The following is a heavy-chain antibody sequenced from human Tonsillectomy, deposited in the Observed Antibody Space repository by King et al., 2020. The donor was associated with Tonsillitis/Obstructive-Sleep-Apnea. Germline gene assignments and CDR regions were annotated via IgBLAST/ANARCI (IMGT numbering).Heavy chain of an antibody. CDR2: ISPSGGST. D-gene: IGHD5-18*01. V-gene: IGHV3-23*01. CDR1: GFTFSSYA. J-gene: IGHJ4*02. CDR3: ANEVVHSGYSYGPPDF. Sequence: VQLLESGGGLVQPGGSLRLSCAASGFTFSSYAMSWVRQAPGKGLEWVSGISPSGGSTYYAGSVKGRFTISRDNSKNTLYLQMNSLRAEDTAVYYCANEVVHSGYSYGPPDFWGQGTLVTVSS.